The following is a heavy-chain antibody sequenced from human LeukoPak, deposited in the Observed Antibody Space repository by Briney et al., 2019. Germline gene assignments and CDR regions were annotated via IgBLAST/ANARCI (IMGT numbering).Heavy chain of an antibody. Sequence: GASVKVSCKASGYTFTSYGISWVRQAPGQGLEWMGIINPSGGSTSYAQKFQGRVTMTRDMSTSTVYMELSSLRSEDTAVYYCATTVVTGGMSYWGQGTLVTVSS. D-gene: IGHD4-23*01. V-gene: IGHV1-46*01. CDR2: INPSGGST. J-gene: IGHJ4*02. CDR3: ATTVVTGGMSY. CDR1: GYTFTSYG.